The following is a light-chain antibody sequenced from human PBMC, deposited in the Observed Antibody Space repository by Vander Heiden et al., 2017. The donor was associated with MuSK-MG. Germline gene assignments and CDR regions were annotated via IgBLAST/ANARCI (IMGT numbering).Light chain of an antibody. V-gene: IGKV2-28*01. Sequence: EIVITQSPLALPVTPGEPAPISRRSSESLLHSNGYNYLDWYLQKPGQSPQLLIYLGSNRASGVPDRFSGSGSGTDFTLKISRVEAEDVGVYYCMQALQTPTFGQGTRLEIK. CDR2: LGS. CDR1: ESLLHSNGYNY. CDR3: MQALQTPT. J-gene: IGKJ5*01.